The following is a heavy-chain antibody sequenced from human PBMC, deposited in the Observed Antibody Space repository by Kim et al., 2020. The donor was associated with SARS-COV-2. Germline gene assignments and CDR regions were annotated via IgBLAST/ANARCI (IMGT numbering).Heavy chain of an antibody. D-gene: IGHD3-9*01. CDR1: GYTFTSHK. CDR2: ITPIDGFT. V-gene: IGHV1-46*01. Sequence: ASVKVSCKASGYTFTSHKIHWVRQAPGQGLEWMGIITPIDGFTNYAQKLQGRVTMTSDTSTTTATMELSSLRSGDTAVYFCARDNTDWSFDYWGQGTLVTLSS. CDR3: ARDNTDWSFDY. J-gene: IGHJ4*02.